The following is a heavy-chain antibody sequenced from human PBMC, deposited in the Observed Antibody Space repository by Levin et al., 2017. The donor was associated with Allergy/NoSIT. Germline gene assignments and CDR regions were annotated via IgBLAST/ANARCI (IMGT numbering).Heavy chain of an antibody. J-gene: IGHJ4*02. CDR2: IFYTGST. CDR1: GGSISSSSYY. Sequence: KPSETLSLTCTISGGSISSSSYYWGWIRQPPGKGLEWIGSIFYTGSTYYKLSLKSRVTIFVDTSKNQFSLKLTSVTAADTAVYYCARQTDYYESSAYAAFFDSWGQGTLVTVSS. V-gene: IGHV4-39*01. CDR3: ARQTDYYESSAYAAFFDS. D-gene: IGHD3-22*01.